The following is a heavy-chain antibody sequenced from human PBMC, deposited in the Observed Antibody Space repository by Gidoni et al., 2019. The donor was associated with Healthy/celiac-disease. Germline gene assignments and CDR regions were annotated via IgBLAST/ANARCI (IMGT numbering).Heavy chain of an antibody. CDR1: GYTFTSYY. V-gene: IGHV1-46*01. J-gene: IGHJ6*02. D-gene: IGHD5-12*01. CDR2: INPSGGST. CDR3: ARDLGPIVATINYYYYYGMDV. Sequence: QVQLVQSGAEVKKPGASVKVSCKASGYTFTSYYMHWVRQAPGQGLEWMGIINPSGGSTSYAQKFQGRVTMTRDTSTSTVYMELSSLRSEDTAVYYCARDLGPIVATINYYYYYGMDVWGQGTTVTVSS.